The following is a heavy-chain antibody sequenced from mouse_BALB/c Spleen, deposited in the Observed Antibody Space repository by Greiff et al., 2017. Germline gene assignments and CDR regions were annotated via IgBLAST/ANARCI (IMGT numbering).Heavy chain of an antibody. CDR2: ISSGGSYT. J-gene: IGHJ4*01. Sequence: DVMLVESGGGLVKPGGSLKLSCAASGFTFSSYAMSWVRQSPEKRLEWVAEISSGGSYTYYPDTVTGRFTISRDNAKNTLYLEMSSLRSEDTAMYYCARDGPLRKDAMDYWGQGTSVTVSS. CDR3: ARDGPLRKDAMDY. V-gene: IGHV5-9-4*01. CDR1: GFTFSSYA. D-gene: IGHD1-1*01.